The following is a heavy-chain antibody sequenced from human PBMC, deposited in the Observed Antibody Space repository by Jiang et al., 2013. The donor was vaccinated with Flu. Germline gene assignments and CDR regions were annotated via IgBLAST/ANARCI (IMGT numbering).Heavy chain of an antibody. J-gene: IGHJ6*02. CDR2: IYPGDSDV. Sequence: QLVESGAGVKKPGESLKISCQGSGYMFNNYWLAWVRRMPGKGLECMGIIYPGDSDVRYSPSFQGQVTISADKSINTAYLQWTSLKASDTALYYCARRLNSYYAMDVWGQGPRSPSP. CDR1: GYMFNNYW. CDR3: ARRLNSYYAMDV. V-gene: IGHV5-51*01.